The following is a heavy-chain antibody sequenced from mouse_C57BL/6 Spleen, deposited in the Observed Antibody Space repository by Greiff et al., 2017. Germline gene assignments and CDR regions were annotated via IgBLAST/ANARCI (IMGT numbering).Heavy chain of an antibody. CDR1: GYTFTSYW. Sequence: VQLQQPGAELVRPGSSVKLSCKASGYTFTSYWMHWVKQRPIQGLEWIGNIDPSDSETHYNQKFKDKATLTVDKSSSTAYMQLSSLTSEDSAVYYSARYYDYEGFAYWGQGTLVTVSA. D-gene: IGHD2-4*01. V-gene: IGHV1-52*01. J-gene: IGHJ3*01. CDR3: ARYYDYEGFAY. CDR2: IDPSDSET.